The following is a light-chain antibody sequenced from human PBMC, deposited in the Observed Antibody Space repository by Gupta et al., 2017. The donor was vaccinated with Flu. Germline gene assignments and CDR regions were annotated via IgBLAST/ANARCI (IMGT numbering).Light chain of an antibody. CDR1: QSVNSN. V-gene: IGKV3-15*01. J-gene: IGKJ2*01. CDR3: QHYNHWPTT. Sequence: EILMTQSPATLSASPGERATLSCRASQSVNSNLAWYQQKPGQAPRLLVYGAFNRATGIPARFSGSGSDTEFTLTISSLQSEDFAVYYCQHYNHWPTTFGQGTKLEIK. CDR2: GAF.